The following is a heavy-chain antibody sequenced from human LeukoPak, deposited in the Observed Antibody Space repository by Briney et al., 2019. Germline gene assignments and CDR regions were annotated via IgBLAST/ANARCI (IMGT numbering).Heavy chain of an antibody. J-gene: IGHJ6*02. Sequence: GGSLRLSCAASGFTFSSYAMSWVRQAPGKGLEWVSAISGSGGSTYYADSVKGRFTISRDNSKNTLYLQMNSLRAEDTAVYYCAKVMYYYDSPRYYYGMDVWGQGTTVTVSS. CDR2: ISGSGGST. D-gene: IGHD3-22*01. V-gene: IGHV3-23*01. CDR3: AKVMYYYDSPRYYYGMDV. CDR1: GFTFSSYA.